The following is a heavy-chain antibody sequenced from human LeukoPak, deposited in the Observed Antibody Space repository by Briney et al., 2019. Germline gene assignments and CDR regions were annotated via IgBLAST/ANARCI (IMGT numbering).Heavy chain of an antibody. J-gene: IGHJ4*02. V-gene: IGHV3-48*02. CDR2: ISSSSKTI. CDR1: GFTFDDYG. CDR3: ARDQGIFDY. Sequence: GGSLRLSCAASGFTFDDYGMSWVRQAPGKGLEWVSYISSSSKTIYYADSVRGRFTISRDNAKNSLYLQMNSLRDKDSAVYYCARDQGIFDYWGQGTLVTVSS.